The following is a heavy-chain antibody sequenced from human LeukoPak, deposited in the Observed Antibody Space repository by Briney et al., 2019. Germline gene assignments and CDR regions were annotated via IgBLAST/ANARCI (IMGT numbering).Heavy chain of an antibody. Sequence: GASVKVSCKVSGYTLTELSMHWVRQAPGKGLEWMGGFDPEDGETIYAQKFQGRVTMTEDTSTDTAYMELSSLRSEDTAVYYCATDTPILRYYGSGSPYYYYMDVWGKGTTVTVSS. CDR2: FDPEDGET. V-gene: IGHV1-24*01. CDR3: ATDTPILRYYGSGSPYYYYMDV. J-gene: IGHJ6*03. D-gene: IGHD3-10*01. CDR1: GYTLTELS.